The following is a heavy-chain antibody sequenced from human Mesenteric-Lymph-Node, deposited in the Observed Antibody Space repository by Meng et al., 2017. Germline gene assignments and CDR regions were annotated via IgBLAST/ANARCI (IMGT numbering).Heavy chain of an antibody. CDR3: ARSIAAANIHYYYYYGMDV. D-gene: IGHD6-13*01. V-gene: IGHV3-11*04. CDR1: GFTFSDYY. J-gene: IGHJ6*02. Sequence: LTCAASGFTFSDYYMSWIRQAPGKGLEWVSYISSSGSTIYYADSVKGRFTISRDNAKNSLYLQMNSLRAEDTAVYYCARSIAAANIHYYYYYGMDVWGQGNTVNVSS. CDR2: ISSSGSTI.